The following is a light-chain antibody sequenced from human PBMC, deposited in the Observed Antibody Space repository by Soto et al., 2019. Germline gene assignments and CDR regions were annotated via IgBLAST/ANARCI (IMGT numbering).Light chain of an antibody. J-gene: IGKJ3*01. CDR2: WAS. CDR3: QQYYTTPQT. Sequence: DIVMTQSPDSLAVSLGERATINCKSSQGVLKSSNNKNYLAWHQQKPGQPPRLLIYWASTRESGVPDLFSGSGSGTDFTLTITSLQAEDVAVYYCQQYYTTPQTFGPGTTVDI. V-gene: IGKV4-1*01. CDR1: QGVLKSSNNKNY.